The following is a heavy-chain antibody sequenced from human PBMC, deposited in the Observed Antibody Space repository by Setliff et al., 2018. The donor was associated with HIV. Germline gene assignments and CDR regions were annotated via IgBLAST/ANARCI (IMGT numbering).Heavy chain of an antibody. Sequence: LETLSLTCTVSGGSISSHYWSWIRQPPGKGLEWIGYIYYSGSTNYNPSLKSRVTISVDTSKNQFSLKLSSVTAADTAVYYRARVKYNSGWLRPPHYFDNWGQGALVTVSS. CDR2: IYYSGST. CDR1: GGSISSHY. D-gene: IGHD6-19*01. J-gene: IGHJ4*02. V-gene: IGHV4-59*11. CDR3: ARVKYNSGWLRPPHYFDN.